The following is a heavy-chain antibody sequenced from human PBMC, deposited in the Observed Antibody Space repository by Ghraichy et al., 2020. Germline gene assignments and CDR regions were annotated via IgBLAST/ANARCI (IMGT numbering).Heavy chain of an antibody. D-gene: IGHD4-23*01. J-gene: IGHJ4*02. V-gene: IGHV3-7*01. CDR1: GFSFSNYW. CDR3: ARGFTTGVDYFDY. Sequence: GGSLRLSCAVSGFSFSNYWMTWVRQAPGKGLEWVANIKQDGSEKYYVDSVKGRFTISRDNARNSLYLQMNSLRAEDTAVYYCARGFTTGVDYFDYWGQGTLGTVSS. CDR2: IKQDGSEK.